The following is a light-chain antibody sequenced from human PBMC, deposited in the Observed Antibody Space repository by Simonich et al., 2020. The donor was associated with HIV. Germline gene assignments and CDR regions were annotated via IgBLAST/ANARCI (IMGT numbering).Light chain of an antibody. V-gene: IGKV1-NL1*01. CDR1: QDINTW. Sequence: DIQMTQSPSSVSASVGDRVTITCRASQDINTWLAWYQQKPGKAPKLLLYAASRLESGVPSRFSGSGSGTDYTLTISSLQPEDFAAYYCQQYYNAPHTFGQGTKLEIK. J-gene: IGKJ2*01. CDR2: AAS. CDR3: QQYYNAPHT.